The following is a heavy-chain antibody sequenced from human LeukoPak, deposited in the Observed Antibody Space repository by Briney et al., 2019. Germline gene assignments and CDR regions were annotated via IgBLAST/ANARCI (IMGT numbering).Heavy chain of an antibody. V-gene: IGHV3-64*01. J-gene: IGHJ4*02. D-gene: IGHD2-2*01. CDR2: ISGNGVST. CDR3: ARDASDIVVVPAAVGPFDL. CDR1: GFTFSTYA. Sequence: GGSLRLSCAASGFTFSTYAMYWVRRTPGKGLEYVSVISGNGVSTHYATSVKGRFTISRDNSKNTLYLQMGSLRAEDMAMYYCARDASDIVVVPAAVGPFDLWGQGTLVTVSS.